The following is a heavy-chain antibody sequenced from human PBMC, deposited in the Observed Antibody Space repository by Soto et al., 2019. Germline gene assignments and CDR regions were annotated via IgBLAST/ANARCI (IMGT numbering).Heavy chain of an antibody. CDR3: ARDRLAADAAEVAFDF. CDR2: IYHTGST. V-gene: IGHV4-30-2*01. CDR1: GRSIPSHGYS. J-gene: IGHJ3*01. D-gene: IGHD6-25*01. Sequence: TLSLTGAVGGRSIPSHGYSWSLIRQPPGKGLEWIGYIYHTGSTYYNPSLKSRVTISVDRSKNQFSLKLTSVTAAVTAVYYCARDRLAADAAEVAFDFWGRGTMVT.